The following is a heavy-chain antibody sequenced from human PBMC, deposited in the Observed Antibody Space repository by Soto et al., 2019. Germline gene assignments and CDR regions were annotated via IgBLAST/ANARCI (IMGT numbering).Heavy chain of an antibody. Sequence: SETLSLTCTVSGGSISSYYWSWIRQPPGKGLEWIGYIYYSGSTSYNPSLKSRVTISVDTSKNQFSLKLSSVTAADTAVYYCARAWGFYFDFWARGILVTVSS. D-gene: IGHD1-26*01. J-gene: IGHJ4*02. CDR2: IYYSGST. CDR1: GGSISSYY. CDR3: ARAWGFYFDF. V-gene: IGHV4-59*01.